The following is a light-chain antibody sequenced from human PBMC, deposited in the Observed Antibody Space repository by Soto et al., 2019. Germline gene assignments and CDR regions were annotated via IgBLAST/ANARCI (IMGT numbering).Light chain of an antibody. CDR3: SSYSSSSTFYV. CDR2: EVS. J-gene: IGLJ1*01. Sequence: QSVLTQPPSASGSPGQSVSISCTGTSSDIGAYIYVSWYQQHPGKAPKLMISEVSRRPSGVPERFSGSKSGNTASLTISGLQAEDEADYFCSSYSSSSTFYVFGAGTKVTV. CDR1: SSDIGAYIY. V-gene: IGLV2-8*01.